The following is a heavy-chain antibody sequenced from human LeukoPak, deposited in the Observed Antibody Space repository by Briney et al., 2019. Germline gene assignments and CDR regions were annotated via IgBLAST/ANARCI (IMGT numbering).Heavy chain of an antibody. Sequence: PSETLSLTCAVYGGSFSGYYWSWIRQPPGKGLEWIGEINHSGSTNYNPSLKSRVTISVDTSKNQFSLRLSSVTAADTAVYYCARDLGGILGYFDYWGQGTLVTVSS. J-gene: IGHJ4*02. CDR1: GGSFSGYY. CDR2: INHSGST. D-gene: IGHD3-16*01. V-gene: IGHV4-34*01. CDR3: ARDLGGILGYFDY.